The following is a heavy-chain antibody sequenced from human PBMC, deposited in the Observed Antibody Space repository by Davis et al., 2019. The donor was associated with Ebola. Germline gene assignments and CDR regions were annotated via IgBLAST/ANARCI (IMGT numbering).Heavy chain of an antibody. CDR3: AKDLYSGSTLYYYGMDV. V-gene: IGHV3-30*18. CDR1: GFTFSSYG. Sequence: GESLKISCAASGFTFSSYGMHWVRQAPGKGLEWVAVISYDGSNKYYADSVKGRFTISRDNSKNTLYLQMNSLRAEDTAVYYCAKDLYSGSTLYYYGMDVWGKGTTVTVSS. D-gene: IGHD1-26*01. J-gene: IGHJ6*04. CDR2: ISYDGSNK.